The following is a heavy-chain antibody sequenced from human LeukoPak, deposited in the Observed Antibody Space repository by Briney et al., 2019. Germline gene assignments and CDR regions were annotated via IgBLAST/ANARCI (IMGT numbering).Heavy chain of an antibody. CDR2: ISSSGSTI. CDR3: ARGDRNIVVVPAARGDFGY. J-gene: IGHJ4*02. Sequence: GGSLRLSCAASGFTFNTYAMHWVRQAPGKGLEWVSYISSSGSTIYYADSVKGRFTISRDNAKNSLYLQMNSLRAEDTAVYYCARGDRNIVVVPAARGDFGYWGQGTLVTVSS. CDR1: GFTFNTYA. D-gene: IGHD2-2*01. V-gene: IGHV3-48*03.